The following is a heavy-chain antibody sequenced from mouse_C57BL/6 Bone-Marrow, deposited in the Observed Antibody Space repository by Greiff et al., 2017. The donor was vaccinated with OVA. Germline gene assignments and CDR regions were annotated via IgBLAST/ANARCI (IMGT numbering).Heavy chain of an antibody. CDR1: GFTFSSYA. CDR3: ASDLAY. V-gene: IGHV5-4*01. J-gene: IGHJ3*01. Sequence: EVQLVESGGGLVKPGGSLKLSCAASGFTFSSYAMSWVRQTPEKRLEWVATISDGGSYTYYPDNVKGRFTISRDNAKHNLYLQMSHLKSEDTAMYYCASDLAYWGQGTLVTVSA. CDR2: ISDGGSYT.